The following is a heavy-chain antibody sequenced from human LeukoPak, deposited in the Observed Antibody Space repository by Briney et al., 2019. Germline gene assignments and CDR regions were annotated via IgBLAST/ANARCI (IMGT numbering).Heavy chain of an antibody. J-gene: IGHJ4*02. V-gene: IGHV3-23*01. CDR3: AYGDYDC. D-gene: IGHD4-17*01. Sequence: GGSLRLSCAASGFTFSTYAMNWVRQAPGKGLEWVSTISGSGGSTYYADSVKGRFTISRDNSENTLYLQMNSLRAEDTAVYYCAYGDYDCWGQGTLVTVSS. CDR2: ISGSGGST. CDR1: GFTFSTYA.